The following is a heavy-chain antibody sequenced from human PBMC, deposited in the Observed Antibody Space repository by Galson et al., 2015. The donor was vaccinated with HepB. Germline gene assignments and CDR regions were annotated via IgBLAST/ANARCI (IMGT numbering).Heavy chain of an antibody. CDR3: ARGALVGVVGGMQNNWFDP. V-gene: IGHV1-69*13. D-gene: IGHD1-26*01. Sequence: SVKVSCKASGGTFSSYAISWVRQAPGQGLEWMGGIIPIFGTANYAQKFQGRVTITADESTSTAYMELSSLRSEDTAVYYCARGALVGVVGGMQNNWFDPWGQGTLVTVSS. CDR1: GGTFSSYA. J-gene: IGHJ5*02. CDR2: IIPIFGTA.